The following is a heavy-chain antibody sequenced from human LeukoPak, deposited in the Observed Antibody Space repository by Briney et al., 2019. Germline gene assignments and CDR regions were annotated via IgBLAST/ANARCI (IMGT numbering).Heavy chain of an antibody. CDR3: ASRYCSSTSCYAVDY. J-gene: IGHJ4*02. CDR2: ISSSSSYI. Sequence: GGSLRLSCAASGFTFSSYSMNWVRQAPGKGLEWVSSISSSSSYIYYADSVKGRFTISRDKAKNSLYLQMNSLRAEDTAVYYCASRYCSSTSCYAVDYWGQGTLVTVSS. CDR1: GFTFSSYS. D-gene: IGHD2-2*01. V-gene: IGHV3-21*01.